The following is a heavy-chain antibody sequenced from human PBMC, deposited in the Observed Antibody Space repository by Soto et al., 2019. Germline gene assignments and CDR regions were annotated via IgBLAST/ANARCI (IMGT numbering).Heavy chain of an antibody. J-gene: IGHJ3*02. CDR2: FDPEDDEP. V-gene: IGHV1-24*01. CDR1: GNTLTELS. D-gene: IGHD3-16*01. Sequence: APLKGSRKVSGNTLTELSVHWVRQAPGKGLDWMGGFDPEDDEPIYAQKFQGRVTMAEDTSTDTAYMELSSLTSEDTAIYYCSTKLSITLLTLLGFHIWGQGALVTVSS. CDR3: STKLSITLLTLLGFHI.